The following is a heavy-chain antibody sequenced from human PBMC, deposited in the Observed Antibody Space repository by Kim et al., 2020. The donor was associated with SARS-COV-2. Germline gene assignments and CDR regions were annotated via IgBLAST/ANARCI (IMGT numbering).Heavy chain of an antibody. J-gene: IGHJ4*02. V-gene: IGHV3-23*01. D-gene: IGHD3-3*01. CDR3: ARVSGPSRFLEWLFYFDY. Sequence: MKGRFTISREDSKNTLYLQMHSLRADDTAVYYCARVSGPSRFLEWLFYFDYWGQGTVVTVSS.